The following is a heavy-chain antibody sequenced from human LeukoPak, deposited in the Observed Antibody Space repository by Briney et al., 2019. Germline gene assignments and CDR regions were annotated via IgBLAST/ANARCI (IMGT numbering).Heavy chain of an antibody. CDR2: IQRKVDGRPT. CDR1: GFTFGDAW. V-gene: IGHV3-15*01. CDR3: STAFTATGAAGYFDY. J-gene: IGHJ4*02. D-gene: IGHD6-25*01. Sequence: KPGGSLRLSCAASGFTFGDAWMTWVRQAPGRRLEWVGRIQRKVDGRPTYFAAPVKGRFTISRDDPKNTLYLQMNSLKTEDTAVYYCSTAFTATGAAGYFDYWGQGALVTVSS.